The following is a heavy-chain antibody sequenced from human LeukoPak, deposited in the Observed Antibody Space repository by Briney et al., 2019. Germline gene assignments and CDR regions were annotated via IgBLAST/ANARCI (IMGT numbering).Heavy chain of an antibody. D-gene: IGHD1-14*01. CDR1: GFTFSIYV. CDR3: ANHITPDRYQWNYFNY. V-gene: IGHV3-33*06. J-gene: IGHJ4*02. Sequence: GGSLRLSCAASGFTFSIYVMHWVRQAPAKGLEGVAIIWYDGSKTYYADSVKSRFTISRDNSKNTLYLQMNSLRAEAPAVYYCANHITPDRYQWNYFNYWGQGHLAMVSS. CDR2: IWYDGSKT.